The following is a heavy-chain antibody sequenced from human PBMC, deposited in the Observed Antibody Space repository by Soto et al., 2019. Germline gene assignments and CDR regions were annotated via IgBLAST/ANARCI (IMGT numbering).Heavy chain of an antibody. J-gene: IGHJ4*02. CDR1: GYTFTSYG. CDR3: ARDNMGVVGAPYYFDY. CDR2: ISAYNGNT. V-gene: IGHV1-18*04. D-gene: IGHD1-26*01. Sequence: SVKVSCKASGYTFTSYGISWVRQAPGQGLEWMGWISAYNGNTNYAQKLQGRVTMTTDTSTSTAYMELRSLRSDDTAVYYCARDNMGVVGAPYYFDYWGQGTLVTVSS.